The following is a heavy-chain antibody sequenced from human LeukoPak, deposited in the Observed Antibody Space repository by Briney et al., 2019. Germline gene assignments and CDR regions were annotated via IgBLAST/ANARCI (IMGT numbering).Heavy chain of an antibody. Sequence: SETLSLTCTVSGGSISSSSYYWGWIRQPPGTGLEWFGSIYYSGSTYYNPSLKSRVTISVDTSKNQFSLKLSSVTAADTAVYYCARRRVGYYDSSGTAWYFDYWGQGTLVTVSS. D-gene: IGHD3-22*01. CDR1: GGSISSSSYY. CDR3: ARRRVGYYDSSGTAWYFDY. CDR2: IYYSGST. J-gene: IGHJ4*02. V-gene: IGHV4-39*01.